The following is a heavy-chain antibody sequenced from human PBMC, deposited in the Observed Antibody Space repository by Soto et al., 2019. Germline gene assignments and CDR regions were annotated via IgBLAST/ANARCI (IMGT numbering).Heavy chain of an antibody. V-gene: IGHV1-69*02. CDR3: ARPNPQRGSGFPFDY. Sequence: QVQLVQSGAEVKKPGSSVKVSSKASGGTFSSYTISWVRQAPGQGLEWMGRIIPILGITNYAQKFQGRVTITAYKSTSTAYMELSSLRSEDTAVYYCARPNPQRGSGFPFDYWGQGTLVTDSS. J-gene: IGHJ4*02. CDR2: IIPILGIT. CDR1: GGTFSSYT. D-gene: IGHD2-21*01.